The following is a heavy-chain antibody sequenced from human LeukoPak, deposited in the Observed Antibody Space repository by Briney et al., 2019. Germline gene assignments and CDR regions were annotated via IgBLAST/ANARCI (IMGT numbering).Heavy chain of an antibody. Sequence: GGCLTLSWPPAAFTFSYHCMDCVRQEPGKWRGWDAQISPDGSTTTYADSEKGRFTISRDNGKNKVYLQMNSLRAEDTAVYSCARVRTMTTGGHWYLDLWGRGTLVTVCS. D-gene: IGHD4-17*01. V-gene: IGHV3-74*01. CDR1: AFTFSYHC. J-gene: IGHJ2*01. CDR3: ARVRTMTTGGHWYLDL. CDR2: ISPDGSTT.